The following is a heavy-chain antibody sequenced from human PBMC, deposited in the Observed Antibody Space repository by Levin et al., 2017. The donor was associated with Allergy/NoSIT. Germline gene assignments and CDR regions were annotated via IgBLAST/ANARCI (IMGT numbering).Heavy chain of an antibody. CDR3: ASSAYSSSWLPNYYYYGMDV. Sequence: RASVKVSCKASGYTFTSYGISWVRQAPGQGLEWMGWISAYNGNTNYAQKLQGRVTMTTDTSTSTAYMELRSLRSDDTAVYYCASSAYSSSWLPNYYYYGMDVWGQGTTVTVSS. CDR1: GYTFTSYG. V-gene: IGHV1-18*01. J-gene: IGHJ6*02. D-gene: IGHD6-13*01. CDR2: ISAYNGNT.